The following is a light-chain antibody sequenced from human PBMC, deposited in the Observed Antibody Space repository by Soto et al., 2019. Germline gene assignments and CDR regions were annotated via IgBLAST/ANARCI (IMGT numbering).Light chain of an antibody. Sequence: DMQMTQSPSSVSASLGDRVTITCRASQDIHTWLAWYQQKPGQAPKLLIYGASHLQSGVPSRFSGSGSGTDFALAISSLQSEDFATYYCQQANSFPFTFGTGTKVDVK. J-gene: IGKJ3*01. CDR3: QQANSFPFT. CDR1: QDIHTW. CDR2: GAS. V-gene: IGKV1-12*01.